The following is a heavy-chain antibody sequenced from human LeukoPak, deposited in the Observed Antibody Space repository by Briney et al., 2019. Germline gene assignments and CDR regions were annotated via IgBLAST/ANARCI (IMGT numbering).Heavy chain of an antibody. Sequence: ASQTLSLTCTVSGGSISNTDSYWNWIRQPPGKGLEWIGFISYSGNTYSTPSLESRLTISIDTAKNQFSLSLSSVTAADTAVYFCAREIVSSYYYNGMDVWGQGTTVTVSS. CDR1: GGSISNTDSY. CDR2: ISYSGNT. CDR3: AREIVSSYYYNGMDV. V-gene: IGHV4-30-4*01. D-gene: IGHD5/OR15-5a*01. J-gene: IGHJ6*02.